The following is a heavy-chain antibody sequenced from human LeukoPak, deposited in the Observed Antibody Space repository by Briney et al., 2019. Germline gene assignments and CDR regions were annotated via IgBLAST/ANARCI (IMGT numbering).Heavy chain of an antibody. CDR3: ARTPPLRGRDWFDP. Sequence: GASVKVSCKASGYTFSDYYIVWVRQVPGQGLEWMGWINPSSGGAKYAQKFQGRLTMTRDTSTSTAYMELSRLTFDDTAVFYCARTPPLRGRDWFDPWGQGTLVTVYS. CDR1: GYTFSDYY. J-gene: IGHJ5*02. D-gene: IGHD3-16*01. V-gene: IGHV1-2*02. CDR2: INPSSGGA.